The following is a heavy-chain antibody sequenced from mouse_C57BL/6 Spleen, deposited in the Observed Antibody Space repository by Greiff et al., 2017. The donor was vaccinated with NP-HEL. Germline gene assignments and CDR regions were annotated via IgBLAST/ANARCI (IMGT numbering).Heavy chain of an antibody. V-gene: IGHV3-6*01. CDR2: ISYDGSN. CDR3: ASPLNSYYYGSSYVWYFDV. D-gene: IGHD1-1*01. CDR1: GYSITSGYY. J-gene: IGHJ1*03. Sequence: VQLKESGPGLVKPSQSLSLTCSVTGYSITSGYYWNWIRQFQGNKLEWMGYISYDGSNNYNPSLNNRISITRGTSKNQFFLKLNSVTTEDTATYYCASPLNSYYYGSSYVWYFDVWGTGTTVTVSS.